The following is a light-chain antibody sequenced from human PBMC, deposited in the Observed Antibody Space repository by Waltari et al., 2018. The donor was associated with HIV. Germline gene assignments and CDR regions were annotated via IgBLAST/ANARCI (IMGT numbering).Light chain of an antibody. CDR1: SRVFGISNY. Sequence: HSALTQPASVSAFPGQSITISSTGTSRVFGISNYVSWYQQHPGNVPKVIISEVISRPSGVSNRFSGSKSGNTASLTISGLQPEDEADYYCTSYTSNDTLLFGGGTKVTVL. CDR3: TSYTSNDTLL. CDR2: EVI. V-gene: IGLV2-14*01. J-gene: IGLJ2*01.